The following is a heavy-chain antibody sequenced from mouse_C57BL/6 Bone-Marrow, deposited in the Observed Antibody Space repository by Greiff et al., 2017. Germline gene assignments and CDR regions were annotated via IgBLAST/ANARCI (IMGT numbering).Heavy chain of an antibody. J-gene: IGHJ3*01. CDR1: GFTFSDFY. CDR2: SRNKANDYTT. V-gene: IGHV7-1*01. Sequence: EVKLVESGGGLVQSWRSLRLSCATSGFTFSDFYMEWVRQAPGKGLEWIAASRNKANDYTTEYSASVKGRFIVSRDTSQSILYLQMNALRAEDTAIYYCARDNYGNGFAYWGQGTLVTVSA. CDR3: ARDNYGNGFAY. D-gene: IGHD2-1*01.